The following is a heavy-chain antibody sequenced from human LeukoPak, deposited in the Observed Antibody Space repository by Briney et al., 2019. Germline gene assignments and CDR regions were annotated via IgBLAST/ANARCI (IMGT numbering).Heavy chain of an antibody. J-gene: IGHJ4*02. CDR2: IHYSGNT. CDR1: GGAISSYY. V-gene: IGHV4-59*08. D-gene: IGHD6-19*01. Sequence: PSETLSLTCTVSGGAISSYYWTWIRQDPGKGLEWIGYIHYSGNTNYNPSLKSRVTISVDTSKNQFSLKLSSVTAADTAVYYCARRSSGWDHFDYWGQGTLVTVSS. CDR3: ARRSSGWDHFDY.